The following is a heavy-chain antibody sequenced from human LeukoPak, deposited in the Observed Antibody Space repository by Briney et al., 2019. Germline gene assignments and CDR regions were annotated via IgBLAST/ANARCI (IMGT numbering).Heavy chain of an antibody. CDR1: GGTFSSYA. Sequence: SVKVSCKASGGTFSSYAISWVRQAPGQGLEWMGRIIPILGIANYAQKFQGRVTITADKSTSTAYMELSSLRSEDTAVYYCARVVWSGYMLGWFDPWGQGTLVTVSS. D-gene: IGHD3-3*01. J-gene: IGHJ5*02. V-gene: IGHV1-69*04. CDR2: IIPILGIA. CDR3: ARVVWSGYMLGWFDP.